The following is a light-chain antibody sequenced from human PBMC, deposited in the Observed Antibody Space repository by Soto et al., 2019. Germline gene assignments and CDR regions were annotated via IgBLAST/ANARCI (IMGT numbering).Light chain of an antibody. J-gene: IGLJ1*01. Sequence: LTQPASVSGSPGQSITISCTGTSGDVGAYNYVSWYQQHPGKAPRLMIYDVSNRPSGASNRFSGSKSGNTASLTISGLQAEDEADYYCSSFTNTYSYVFGTGTTVTVL. CDR2: DVS. CDR3: SSFTNTYSYV. V-gene: IGLV2-14*01. CDR1: SGDVGAYNY.